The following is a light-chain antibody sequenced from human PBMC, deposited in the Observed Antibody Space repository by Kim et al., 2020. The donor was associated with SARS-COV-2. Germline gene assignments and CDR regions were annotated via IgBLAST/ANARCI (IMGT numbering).Light chain of an antibody. Sequence: SASVGDRFTITCRASQSISTSLAWYQQKPGKAPKLLIYKASTLESGVPSRFSGSGSGTEFSLTITSLQPDDFATYYCQQYTAYRTFGQGTKVDIK. CDR3: QQYTAYRT. CDR2: KAS. J-gene: IGKJ1*01. CDR1: QSISTS. V-gene: IGKV1-5*03.